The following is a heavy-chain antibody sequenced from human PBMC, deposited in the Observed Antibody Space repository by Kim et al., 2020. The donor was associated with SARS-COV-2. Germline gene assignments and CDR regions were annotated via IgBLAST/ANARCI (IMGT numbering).Heavy chain of an antibody. CDR3: ARDQGPYYGMDV. Sequence: SETLSLTCTVSGGSISSYYWSWIRQPPGKGLEWIGYIYYSGSTNYNPSLKSRVTISVDTSKNQFSLKLSSVTAADTAVYYCARDQGPYYGMDVWGQGTTV. CDR1: GGSISSYY. CDR2: IYYSGST. V-gene: IGHV4-59*01. J-gene: IGHJ6*02.